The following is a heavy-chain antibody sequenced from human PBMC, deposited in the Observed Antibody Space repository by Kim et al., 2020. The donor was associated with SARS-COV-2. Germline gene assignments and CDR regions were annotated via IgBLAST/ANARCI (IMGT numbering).Heavy chain of an antibody. Sequence: GGSLRLSCAASGFTFADYAMHWVRQVPGKGLEWVSGISWNSGSIGYADSVKGRFTISRDNAKKSLYLQMNSLRAEDTAFYYCAKDTGGQLEYFHHWGQGTLVTVSS. D-gene: IGHD6-13*01. V-gene: IGHV3-9*01. CDR2: ISWNSGSI. CDR1: GFTFADYA. CDR3: AKDTGGQLEYFHH. J-gene: IGHJ1*01.